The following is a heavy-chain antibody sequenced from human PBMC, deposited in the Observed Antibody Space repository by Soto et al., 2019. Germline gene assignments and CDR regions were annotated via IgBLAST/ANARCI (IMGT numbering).Heavy chain of an antibody. D-gene: IGHD1-1*01. CDR3: ARRMTWRLWCFDL. CDR1: GYTFKNYD. V-gene: IGHV1-8*01. Sequence: QVQLLQSGAEVKKPGASVRVSCRASGYTFKNYDINWVRRAPGQGLEWMGWMNPNSGNTGYAQKFQDRVTMTSDTATMTAYMELSSLTAEDTALYYCARRMTWRLWCFDLWGSGTQVTVSS. J-gene: IGHJ2*01. CDR2: MNPNSGNT.